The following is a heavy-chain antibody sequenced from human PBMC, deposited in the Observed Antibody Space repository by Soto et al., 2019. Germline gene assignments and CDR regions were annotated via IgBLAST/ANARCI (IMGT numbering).Heavy chain of an antibody. Sequence: SETLSLTCAVYGGSFSGYYWSWIRQPPGKGLEWIGEINHSGSTNYNPSLKSRVTISVDTSKNQFSLKLSSVTAADTAVYYCARGRLLWFGVSAFDIWGQGTMVTVSS. D-gene: IGHD3-10*01. CDR3: ARGRLLWFGVSAFDI. V-gene: IGHV4-34*01. CDR1: GGSFSGYY. J-gene: IGHJ3*02. CDR2: INHSGST.